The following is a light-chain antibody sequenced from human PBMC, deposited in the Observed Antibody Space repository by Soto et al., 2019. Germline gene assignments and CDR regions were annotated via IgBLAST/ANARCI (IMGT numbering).Light chain of an antibody. CDR1: QSIRSW. CDR3: QQYNSYPRR. J-gene: IGKJ1*01. Sequence: DIQMTQSPSTLSASVGDRVTITCRASQSIRSWLAWYQHKPGKAPKLLIYKASSLDSGVPSRFSGSGSGTEFTLTISSLQPDDFATYYCQQYNSYPRRFGQGTKVEIK. CDR2: KAS. V-gene: IGKV1-5*03.